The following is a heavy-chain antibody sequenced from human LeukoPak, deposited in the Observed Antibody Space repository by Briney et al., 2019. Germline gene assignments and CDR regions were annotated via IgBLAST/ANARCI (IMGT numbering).Heavy chain of an antibody. CDR1: GFTFGDYG. J-gene: IGHJ2*01. D-gene: IGHD2/OR15-2a*01. V-gene: IGHV3-20*04. CDR3: AKNWGSFSWYFDL. CDR2: IDWIGGST. Sequence: GGSLRLSCAASGFTFGDYGMNWVRQVPGKGREWVSGIDWIGGSTGYGDSVKGRFTISRDNAKSSLYLQMNSVRAEDTALYYCAKNWGSFSWYFDLWGRGTLVTVSS.